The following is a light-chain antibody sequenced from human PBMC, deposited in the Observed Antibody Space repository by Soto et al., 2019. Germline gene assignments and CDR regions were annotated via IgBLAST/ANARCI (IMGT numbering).Light chain of an antibody. J-gene: IGKJ3*01. CDR3: QQCGGSPLFS. CDR1: QSVTSSC. V-gene: IGKV3-20*01. Sequence: EIALTQSPGTLSLSPGERATLSCTASQSVTSSCLAWYQRKPGQAPRLLIHTTSIRATDIPDRFSGSGSETDFTLTISRLEPEDSAVYYCQQCGGSPLFSFGPGTRVDI. CDR2: TTS.